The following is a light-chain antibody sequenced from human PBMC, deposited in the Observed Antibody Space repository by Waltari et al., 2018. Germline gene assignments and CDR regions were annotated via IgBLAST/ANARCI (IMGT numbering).Light chain of an antibody. V-gene: IGKV1-9*01. CDR3: FLFT. J-gene: IGKJ5*01. CDR1: QGTNNY. CDR2: GTS. Sequence: DIQLTQSPSFLSASVGDRVTITCRASQGTNNYLAWYQQKPGKAPNRLIYGTSTLQSGVPSRFSGSQSGTEFTLTISSLQPEDFATYKSFLFTFGQGTRLDIK.